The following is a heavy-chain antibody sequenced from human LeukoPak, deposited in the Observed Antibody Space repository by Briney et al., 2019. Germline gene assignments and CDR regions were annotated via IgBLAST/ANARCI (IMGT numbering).Heavy chain of an antibody. V-gene: IGHV3-43*01. CDR2: ISWDGGST. Sequence: QPGGSLRLSCEASGLSFDDYTMHWVRQAPGKGLEWVSLISWDGGSTYYADSVKGRFTISRDNSKNSLYLQMNSLRTEDTALYYCAKDGGSGSPMYYMDVWGKGTTVTISS. CDR3: AKDGGSGSPMYYMDV. J-gene: IGHJ6*03. D-gene: IGHD3-10*01. CDR1: GLSFDDYT.